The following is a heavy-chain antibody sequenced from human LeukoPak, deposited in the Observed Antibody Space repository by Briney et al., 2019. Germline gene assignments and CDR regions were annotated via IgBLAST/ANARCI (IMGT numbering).Heavy chain of an antibody. CDR2: INWNGGST. CDR3: AKDFRAKSGSGSYGWFDP. J-gene: IGHJ5*02. D-gene: IGHD3-10*01. CDR1: GFTFDDYG. Sequence: GGSLRLSCAASGFTFDDYGMSWVRQAPGKGLEWVSGINWNGGSTGYADSVKGRFTISRDNSKNTLYLQMNSLRADDTAVYYCAKDFRAKSGSGSYGWFDPWGQGTLVTVSS. V-gene: IGHV3-20*04.